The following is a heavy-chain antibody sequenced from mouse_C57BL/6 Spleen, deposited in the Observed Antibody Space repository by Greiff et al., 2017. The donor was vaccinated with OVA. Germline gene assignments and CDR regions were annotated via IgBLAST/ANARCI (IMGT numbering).Heavy chain of an antibody. J-gene: IGHJ2*01. CDR3: ARRTVVGGFDY. CDR1: GFTFSDYG. Sequence: DVKLVESGGGLVKPGGSLKLSCAASGFTFSDYGMHWVRQAPEMGLEWVAYISSGSSTIYYADTVKSRFTISRDNAKNTLFLQMTSLRSEDTAMYYCARRTVVGGFDYWGQGTTLTVSS. CDR2: ISSGSSTI. V-gene: IGHV5-17*01. D-gene: IGHD1-1*01.